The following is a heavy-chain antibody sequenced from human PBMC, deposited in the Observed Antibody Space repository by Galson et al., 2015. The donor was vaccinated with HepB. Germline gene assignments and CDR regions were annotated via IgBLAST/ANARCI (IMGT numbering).Heavy chain of an antibody. J-gene: IGHJ4*02. CDR2: INPSGGST. D-gene: IGHD1-26*01. Sequence: SVKVSCKASGYTFTSYYMHWVRQAPGQGLEWMGIINPSGGSTSYAQKFQGRVTMTRDTSTSTVYMELSSLRSEDTAVYYCARDFEVGATRGGVPGDWGQGTLVTVSS. V-gene: IGHV1-46*03. CDR3: ARDFEVGATRGGVPGD. CDR1: GYTFTSYY.